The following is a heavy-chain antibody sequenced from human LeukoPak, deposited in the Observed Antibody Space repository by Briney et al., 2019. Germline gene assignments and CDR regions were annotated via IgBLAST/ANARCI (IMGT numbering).Heavy chain of an antibody. J-gene: IGHJ4*02. CDR3: VRGGIQLWYRELGY. CDR1: GGSFSGYY. CDR2: INHSGST. Sequence: SETLSLTCAVYGGSFSGYYWSWIRQPPGKGLEWIGEINHSGSTNYNPSLKSRVTISVDTSKNQFSLKLSSVTAADTAVYYCVRGGIQLWYRELGYWGQGTLVTVSS. V-gene: IGHV4-34*01. D-gene: IGHD5-18*01.